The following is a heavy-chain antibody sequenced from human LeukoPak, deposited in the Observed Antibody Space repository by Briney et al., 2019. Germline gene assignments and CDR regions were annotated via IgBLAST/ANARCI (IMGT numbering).Heavy chain of an antibody. D-gene: IGHD2-2*02. CDR1: GFTFSSYS. CDR2: ISGSGGST. Sequence: SGGSLRLSCAASGFTFSSYSMNWVRQAPGKGLGWVSAISGSGGSTYYADSVKGRFTISRDNSKNTLYLQMNSLRAEDTAVYYCAKGGEYCSSTSCYTDEYYFDYWGQGTLVTVSS. V-gene: IGHV3-23*01. CDR3: AKGGEYCSSTSCYTDEYYFDY. J-gene: IGHJ4*02.